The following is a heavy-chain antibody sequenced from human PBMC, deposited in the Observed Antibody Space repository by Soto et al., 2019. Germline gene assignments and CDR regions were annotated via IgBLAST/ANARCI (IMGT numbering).Heavy chain of an antibody. CDR2: IYNIGST. CDR1: VASIRSFR. Sequence: SETLSLTCSVSVASIRSFRWSWVRQPPGKGLEWMGYIYNIGSTKYNPSLKSRVTISVDTSKNQFSLKLNSVTAADTAVYYCAREGYSSACLDVWGQGTTVTVSS. J-gene: IGHJ6*02. D-gene: IGHD6-6*01. V-gene: IGHV4-59*01. CDR3: AREGYSSACLDV.